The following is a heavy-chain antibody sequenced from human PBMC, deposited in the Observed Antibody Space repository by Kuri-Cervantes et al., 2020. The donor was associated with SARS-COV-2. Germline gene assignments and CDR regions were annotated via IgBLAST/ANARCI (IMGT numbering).Heavy chain of an antibody. CDR1: GYTSISYY. Sequence: ASVKVSCNAAGYTSISYYMYWGRQAPGQGREWMVWLNPNTGGTNYAQKFQGWATMTRDTSLTTAYMELTRLTSDDTAVYFCSRGGKHHNILRFLESFHFDSWGQGTLVTVSS. CDR2: LNPNTGGT. V-gene: IGHV1-2*04. J-gene: IGHJ4*02. D-gene: IGHD3-3*01. CDR3: SRGGKHHNILRFLESFHFDS.